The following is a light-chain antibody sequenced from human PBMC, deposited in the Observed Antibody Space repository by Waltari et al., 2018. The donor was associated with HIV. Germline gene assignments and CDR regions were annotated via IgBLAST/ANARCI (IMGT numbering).Light chain of an antibody. CDR3: SSWDDRLNGQGV. CDR1: RYNIGSNT. Sequence: QSVLTQPPSASGTPGQRVTISCSGTRYNIGSNTVNWYPLLPGTAPKLRIYNDKERPSGVPGRFSGSRSGASASLAISGLQPEDEADYYCSSWDDRLNGQGVFGGGTKLTIL. J-gene: IGLJ3*02. CDR2: NDK. V-gene: IGLV1-44*01.